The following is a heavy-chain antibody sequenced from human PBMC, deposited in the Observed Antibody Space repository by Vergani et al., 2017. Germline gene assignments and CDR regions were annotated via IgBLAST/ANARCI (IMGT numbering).Heavy chain of an antibody. V-gene: IGHV3-48*03. CDR3: ARGRRNYYFDY. CDR2: ISSSGSTI. D-gene: IGHD1-14*01. CDR1: GFTFSSYE. Sequence: EVQLVESGGGLVQPGGSLRLSCAASGFTFSSYELNWVRQAPGKGLEWVSYISSSGSTIYYADSVKGRFTISRDNAKNSLYLQMNSLRAEDTAVYYCARGRRNYYFDYWGQGTLVTVSS. J-gene: IGHJ4*02.